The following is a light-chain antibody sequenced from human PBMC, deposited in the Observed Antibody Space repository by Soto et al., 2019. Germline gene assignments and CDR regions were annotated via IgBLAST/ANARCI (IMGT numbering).Light chain of an antibody. Sequence: QSVLTQLPSVSGAPGQRVTISCTGSSSNIGAGYNVHWYQQVPGTAPKLLIYGDSNRPSGVPDRFSGSKSGTSASLAITGLQAEDEADYYCQSYDSSLSGWLFGGGTKLTVL. J-gene: IGLJ3*02. V-gene: IGLV1-40*01. CDR1: SSNIGAGYN. CDR3: QSYDSSLSGWL. CDR2: GDS.